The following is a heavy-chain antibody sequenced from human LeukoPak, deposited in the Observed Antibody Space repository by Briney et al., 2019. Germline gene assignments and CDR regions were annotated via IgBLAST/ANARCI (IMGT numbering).Heavy chain of an antibody. CDR3: ARRRRIVGATDYFDY. CDR1: GGPISSYY. J-gene: IGHJ4*02. D-gene: IGHD1-26*01. Sequence: SETLSLTCTVSGGPISSYYWSWIRQPPGKGLEWIGYIYYSGSTNYNPSLKSRVTISVDTSKNQFSLKLSSVTAADTAVYYCARRRRIVGATDYFDYWGQGTLVTVSS. CDR2: IYYSGST. V-gene: IGHV4-59*08.